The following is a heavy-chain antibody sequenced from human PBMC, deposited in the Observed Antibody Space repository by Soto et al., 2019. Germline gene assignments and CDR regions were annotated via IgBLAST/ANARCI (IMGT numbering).Heavy chain of an antibody. CDR1: GYTFTDYY. D-gene: IGHD5-12*01. V-gene: IGHV1-2*04. CDR3: ARGNIVTPIGYYYYYMDV. Sequence: ASVKVSCKASGYTFTDYYMYWVRQAPGQGLEWMGRINPNSGGTNYAQKFQGWVTMTRDTSISTAYMELSRLTSDDTAVYYCARGNIVTPIGYYYYYMDVWGKGTTVTVSS. J-gene: IGHJ6*03. CDR2: INPNSGGT.